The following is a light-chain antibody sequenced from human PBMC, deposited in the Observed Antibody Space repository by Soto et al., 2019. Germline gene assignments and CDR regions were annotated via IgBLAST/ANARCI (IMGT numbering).Light chain of an antibody. CDR1: SSNIVAAYD. CDR3: QSYDSSLSGSNV. CDR2: ANS. J-gene: IGLJ1*01. V-gene: IGLV1-40*01. Sequence: QSVLTHPPSVSGAPGQRFSISCTGISSNIVAAYDVHWYQQLPGTAPKLLIYANSDRPSGVPDRFSGSRSGASASLAITGLQAEDEADYYCQSYDSSLSGSNVFGTGTKVTGL.